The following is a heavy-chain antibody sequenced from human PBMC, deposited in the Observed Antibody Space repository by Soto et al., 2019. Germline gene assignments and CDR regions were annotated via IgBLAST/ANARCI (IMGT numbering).Heavy chain of an antibody. D-gene: IGHD1-20*01. CDR3: ARYSNNWFQTEGMDV. CDR2: IDASGNT. CDR1: VDSISTYY. V-gene: IGHV4-4*07. Sequence: QVQLRELGPGLVKASETLSLTCTVSVDSISTYYWSWIRRPAGKGLEWIGRIDASGNTNYNPSLKSRVTMSADTSKKQFSLKLTSVTAADTAVYYCARYSNNWFQTEGMDVWGQGTTVTVSS. J-gene: IGHJ6*02.